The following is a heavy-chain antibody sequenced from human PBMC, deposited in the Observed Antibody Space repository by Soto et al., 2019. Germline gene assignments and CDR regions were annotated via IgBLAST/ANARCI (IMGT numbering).Heavy chain of an antibody. J-gene: IGHJ4*02. Sequence: SETLSLTCTVPGGSIISGDYYWSWIRQPPGKGLEWIGYIYYSGSTYYNPSLKSRVTISVDTSKNQFSLKLSSVTAADTAVYYCASSGLLSYFDYWGQGTLVTVSS. V-gene: IGHV4-30-4*01. CDR3: ASSGLLSYFDY. D-gene: IGHD3-10*01. CDR1: GGSIISGDYY. CDR2: IYYSGST.